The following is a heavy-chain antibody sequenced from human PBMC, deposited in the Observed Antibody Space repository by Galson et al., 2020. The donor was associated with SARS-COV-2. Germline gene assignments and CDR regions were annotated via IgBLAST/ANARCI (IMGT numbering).Heavy chain of an antibody. Sequence: SGPTLVKPTQTLTLTCTFSGFSLSTSGMRVSWIRQPPGKALEWLARIDWADDKFYSTSLKTRLTISKDTSKNQVVLTMTNMDPVDTATYYCARIVSYGAGIFGFDIWGQGTVVTVSS. J-gene: IGHJ3*02. CDR2: IDWADDK. V-gene: IGHV2-70*04. CDR1: GFSLSTSGMR. CDR3: ARIVSYGAGIFGFDI. D-gene: IGHD3-10*01.